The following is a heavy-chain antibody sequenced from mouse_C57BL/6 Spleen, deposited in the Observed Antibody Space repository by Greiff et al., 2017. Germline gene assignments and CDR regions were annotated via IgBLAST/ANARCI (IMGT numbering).Heavy chain of an antibody. D-gene: IGHD2-2*01. CDR2: IHPNSGST. CDR1: GYTFTSYW. J-gene: IGHJ3*01. Sequence: VQLQQSGAELVKPGASVKLSCKASGYTFTSYWMHWVKQRPGQGLEWIGMIHPNSGSTNYNEKFKSKATLTVDKSSSTAYMQRSSLTSEDSAVYYCARLGGYDVWFAYWGQGTLVTVSA. V-gene: IGHV1-64*01. CDR3: ARLGGYDVWFAY.